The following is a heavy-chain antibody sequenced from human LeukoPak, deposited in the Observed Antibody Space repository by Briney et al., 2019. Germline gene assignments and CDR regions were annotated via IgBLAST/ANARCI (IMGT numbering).Heavy chain of an antibody. V-gene: IGHV4-39*01. CDR2: IYYSWRT. J-gene: IGHJ4*02. Sequence: SETLSPTCTVSGGSLRSSCYYWGWLRQPPMKGLEWLGSIYYSWRTYYNPSLKSRVTISVDTSKNQFSLKLSSVTAPDTAVYYCARHPYYYDSSGYSFDYWGQGTLVTVSS. D-gene: IGHD3-22*01. CDR3: ARHPYYYDSSGYSFDY. CDR1: GGSLRSSCYY.